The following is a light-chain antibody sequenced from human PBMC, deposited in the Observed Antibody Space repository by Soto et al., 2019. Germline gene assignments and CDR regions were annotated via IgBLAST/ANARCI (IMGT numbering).Light chain of an antibody. Sequence: DIQMTQSPATLSASVGDIVSITCRASQSVDRYLAWYQQKPGKAPHLLIYDASSLESGVPSRVSGSGSGTEFTLTFSSLQPDDFTTVYCQQYNDYTCTFGQGTKVE. J-gene: IGKJ1*01. CDR1: QSVDRY. CDR3: QQYNDYTCT. V-gene: IGKV1-5*01. CDR2: DAS.